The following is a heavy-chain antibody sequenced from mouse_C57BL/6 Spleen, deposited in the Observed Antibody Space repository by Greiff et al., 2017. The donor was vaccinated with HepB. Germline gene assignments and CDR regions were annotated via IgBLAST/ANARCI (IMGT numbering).Heavy chain of an antibody. J-gene: IGHJ3*01. V-gene: IGHV10-1*01. CDR2: IRSKSNNYAT. CDR3: VSFYYDYDDSPFAY. CDR1: GFSFNTYA. Sequence: EVQGVESGGGLVQPKGSLKLSCAASGFSFNTYAMNWVRQAPGKGLEWVARIRSKSNNYATYYADSVKDRFTISRDDSESMLYLQMNNLKTEDTAMYYCVSFYYDYDDSPFAYWGQGTLVTVSA. D-gene: IGHD2-4*01.